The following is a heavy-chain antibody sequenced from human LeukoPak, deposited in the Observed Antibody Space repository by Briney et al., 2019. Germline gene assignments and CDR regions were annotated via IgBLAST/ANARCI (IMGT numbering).Heavy chain of an antibody. J-gene: IGHJ4*02. CDR1: GFTFSSYW. D-gene: IGHD2-15*01. Sequence: PGGSLRLSCAASGFTFSSYWMHWVRQAPGKGLVWVSRINSDGSSTSYADSVKGRFTISRDNAKNTLYLQMNSLRAEDTAVYYCARVEAYCSGGSCYTYYFDYWGQGTLVTVSS. CDR2: INSDGSST. CDR3: ARVEAYCSGGSCYTYYFDY. V-gene: IGHV3-74*01.